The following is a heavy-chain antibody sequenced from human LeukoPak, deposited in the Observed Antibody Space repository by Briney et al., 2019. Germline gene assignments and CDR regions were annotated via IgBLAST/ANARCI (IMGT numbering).Heavy chain of an antibody. CDR1: GFIFSNYA. J-gene: IGHJ1*01. D-gene: IGHD4-23*01. Sequence: GGSLRLSCAASGFIFSNYAMNWVRQAPGKGLEWVSYISRSSSTIYYADAVKGRFTSSRDDAKNSPYLQMDSLRDEDTAVYFCATEGTRWDFQHWGQGTLVTVSS. CDR2: ISRSSSTI. CDR3: ATEGTRWDFQH. V-gene: IGHV3-48*02.